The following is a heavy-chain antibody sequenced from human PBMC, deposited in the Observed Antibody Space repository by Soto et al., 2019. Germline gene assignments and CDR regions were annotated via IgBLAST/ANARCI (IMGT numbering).Heavy chain of an antibody. CDR3: ARVGRYQDAFGI. J-gene: IGHJ3*02. D-gene: IGHD2-2*01. Sequence: QVQLVQSGAEVKKPGASVKVSCKASGYTFTSYDINWVRQATGQGLEWMVWMNPNSGNTGYAQRFQGRVTMTRNTSIRTAYMELSILRTEHTAEYYCARVGRYQDAFGIRGQRTMVTVS. V-gene: IGHV1-8*01. CDR2: MNPNSGNT. CDR1: GYTFTSYD.